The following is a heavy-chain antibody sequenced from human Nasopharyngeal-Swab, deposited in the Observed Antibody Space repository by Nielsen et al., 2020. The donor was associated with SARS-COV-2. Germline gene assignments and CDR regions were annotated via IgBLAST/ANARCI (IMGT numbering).Heavy chain of an antibody. CDR1: GFTFDYYA. Sequence: FCAASGFTFDYYAIHLVRQAPGKGLEWVSGISWNSGSIGHADSVKGRFTISRDNANNSLFLQMNSLGAEETALYYCAKDSSGWVGAIFDYWGQGTLVTGSS. V-gene: IGHV3-9*01. CDR2: ISWNSGSI. J-gene: IGHJ4*02. CDR3: AKDSSGWVGAIFDY. D-gene: IGHD6-19*01.